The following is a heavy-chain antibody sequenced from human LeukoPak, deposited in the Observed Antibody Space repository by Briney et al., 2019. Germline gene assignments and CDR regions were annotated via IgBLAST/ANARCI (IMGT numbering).Heavy chain of an antibody. Sequence: GGSLRLSCAASGFTFSSYDMHWVRQAPGKGLEWVSSVSSTSGYIYYADSVKGRFTISRDNSKNSVYLQMNSLRAEDTAVYYCAKSLLTTATGTGRAFDIWGQGTMVTVSS. V-gene: IGHV3-21*04. D-gene: IGHD1-1*01. CDR2: VSSTSGYI. J-gene: IGHJ3*02. CDR1: GFTFSSYD. CDR3: AKSLLTTATGTGRAFDI.